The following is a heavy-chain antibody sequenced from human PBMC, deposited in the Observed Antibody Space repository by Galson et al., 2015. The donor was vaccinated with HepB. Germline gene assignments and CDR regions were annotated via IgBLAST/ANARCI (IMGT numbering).Heavy chain of an antibody. CDR3: ARASGWYEGGNFYYYGMDV. CDR2: THFRSKWNN. CDR1: GDSVSRSSAA. V-gene: IGHV6-1*01. Sequence: CAISGDSVSRSSAAWIWIRQSPPRGLEWLGRTHFRSKWNNDYAPSVKSRITISPDTSKNQLSLQLNSVTPEDTAVYYCARASGWYEGGNFYYYGMDVWGQGTTVTVSS. D-gene: IGHD6-19*01. J-gene: IGHJ6*02.